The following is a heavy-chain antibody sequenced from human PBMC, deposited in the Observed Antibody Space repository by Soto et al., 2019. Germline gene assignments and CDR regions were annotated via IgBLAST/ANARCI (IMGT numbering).Heavy chain of an antibody. J-gene: IGHJ6*02. D-gene: IGHD1-1*01. CDR2: ISGSGGSI. CDR1: GFTGSTYA. V-gene: IGHV3-23*01. CDR3: VKGYWKGDV. Sequence: EVQLLESGGGLVQPGGSLRLSCAASGFTGSTYAMNWVRQAPGNGLEWVSAISGSGGSIHYADSVKGRFTISRDNSKNTLYLQMNSLRDEDTPVYHCVKGYWKGDVWGQGTTVTVSS.